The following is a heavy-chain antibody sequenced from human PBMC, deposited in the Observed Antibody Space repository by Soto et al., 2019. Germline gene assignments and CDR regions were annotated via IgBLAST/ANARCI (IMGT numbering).Heavy chain of an antibody. CDR1: GGTFSSYA. J-gene: IGHJ6*02. V-gene: IGHV1-69*10. CDR3: ARDSELGYCSGGSCSRSNYYGMDV. Sequence: GASVKVSCKASGGTFSSYAISWVRQAPGQGLEWMGGIIPIFGIANYAQKFQGRVTITADKSTSTAYMELSSLRSEDTAVYYCARDSELGYCSGGSCSRSNYYGMDVWGQGTTVTVSS. D-gene: IGHD2-15*01. CDR2: IIPIFGIA.